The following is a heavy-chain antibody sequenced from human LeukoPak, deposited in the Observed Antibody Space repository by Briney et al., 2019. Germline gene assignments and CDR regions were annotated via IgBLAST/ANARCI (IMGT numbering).Heavy chain of an antibody. Sequence: GGSLRLSCAASGFTFSDYSMNWVRQAPGKGLEWVSYISSSGSTIYYADSVKGRFTISRDNAKNSLYLQMNSLRAEDTAVYYCAREVGTARGDWFDPWGQGTLVTVSS. V-gene: IGHV3-48*04. CDR1: GFTFSDYS. CDR2: ISSSGSTI. D-gene: IGHD1-26*01. J-gene: IGHJ5*02. CDR3: AREVGTARGDWFDP.